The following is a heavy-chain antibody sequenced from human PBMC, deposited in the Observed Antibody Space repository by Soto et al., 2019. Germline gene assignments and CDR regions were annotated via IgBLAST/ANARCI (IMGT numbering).Heavy chain of an antibody. V-gene: IGHV4-34*01. D-gene: IGHD3-22*01. CDR3: ARNRIDYYDSSGYQNPRFDY. CDR1: GGSFSGYY. J-gene: IGHJ4*02. Sequence: SETLSLTCAVYGGSFSGYYWSWVRQPPGKGLEWIGEINHSGSTNYNPSLKSRVTISVDTSKNQFSLKLSSVTAADTAVYYCARNRIDYYDSSGYQNPRFDYWGQGTLVTVSS. CDR2: INHSGST.